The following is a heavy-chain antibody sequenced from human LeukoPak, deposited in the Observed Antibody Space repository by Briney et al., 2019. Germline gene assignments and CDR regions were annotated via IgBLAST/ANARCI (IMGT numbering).Heavy chain of an antibody. D-gene: IGHD3-3*01. CDR1: GYTFTGYY. CDR3: ARVFDFWSGYSGFDY. Sequence: GASVKVSCKASGYTFTGYYMHWVRQAPGQGLKWMGWINLNSGGTNYAQKFQGRVTMTRDTSISTAYMELSRLRSDDTAVYYCARVFDFWSGYSGFDYWGQGTLVTVSS. J-gene: IGHJ4*02. V-gene: IGHV1-2*02. CDR2: INLNSGGT.